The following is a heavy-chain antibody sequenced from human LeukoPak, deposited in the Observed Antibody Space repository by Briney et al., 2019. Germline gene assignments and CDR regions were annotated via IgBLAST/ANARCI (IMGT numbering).Heavy chain of an antibody. CDR1: GGSFSGYY. V-gene: IGHV4-34*01. D-gene: IGHD2-2*01. CDR3: ARGRRVVVPAAQVGYFDH. CDR2: INHSGST. J-gene: IGHJ2*01. Sequence: SETLSLNCAVYGGSFSGYYWSWIRQPPGKGLEWIGEINHSGSTNYNPSLKSRVTISVDTSKNQFSLKLSSVTAADTAVYYCARGRRVVVPAAQVGYFDHWGRGTLVTVSS.